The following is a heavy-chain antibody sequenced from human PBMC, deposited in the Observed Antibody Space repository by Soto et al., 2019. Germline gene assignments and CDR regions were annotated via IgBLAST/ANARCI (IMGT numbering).Heavy chain of an antibody. D-gene: IGHD5-18*01. Sequence: QFQLVQSGAEVKKPGSSVKVSCKASGGTFSSYTISWVRQAPGKGLEWMGRIIPILVIANYAQKFQGRVTITADKTTSTASMELSSLRSEDTAVYYCARVERGYSYGPGDYWGQGTLVTVSS. CDR3: ARVERGYSYGPGDY. J-gene: IGHJ4*02. V-gene: IGHV1-69*02. CDR1: GGTFSSYT. CDR2: IIPILVIA.